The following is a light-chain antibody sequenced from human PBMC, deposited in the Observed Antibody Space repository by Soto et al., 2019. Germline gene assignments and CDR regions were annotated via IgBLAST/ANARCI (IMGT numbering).Light chain of an antibody. V-gene: IGKV1-16*01. CDR1: QAISDY. CDR2: RAS. Sequence: DIQMTQSPSSLSASVGDRVSITCRASQAISDYLAWFQQKPGKAPKSLIYRASTLQGGVPSRFSGSGSGTYFTLTINSMQPEDFATYYCQQLHSWTRTFGGGTRVEIK. CDR3: QQLHSWTRT. J-gene: IGKJ4*01.